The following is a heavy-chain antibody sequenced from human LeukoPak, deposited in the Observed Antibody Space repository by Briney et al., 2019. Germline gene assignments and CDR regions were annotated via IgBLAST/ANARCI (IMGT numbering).Heavy chain of an antibody. D-gene: IGHD4-23*01. CDR1: GFTFSSYA. V-gene: IGHV3-30-3*01. CDR3: AKDRGDYGGTNYYYYGMEV. Sequence: GGSLRLSCAASGFTFSSYAMHWVRQAPGKGLEWVAVITYNGGNKYYADSVKGRFTISRDNSKNSLYLQMNSLRAEDTALYYCAKDRGDYGGTNYYYYGMEVWGQGTTVTVSS. CDR2: ITYNGGNK. J-gene: IGHJ6*02.